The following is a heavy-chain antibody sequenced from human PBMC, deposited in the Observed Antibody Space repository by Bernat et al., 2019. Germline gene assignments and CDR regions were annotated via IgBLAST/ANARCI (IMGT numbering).Heavy chain of an antibody. D-gene: IGHD2-15*01. CDR3: AKKEGGAHPFDY. Sequence: EVQLLESGGGLVQPGGSLRLSCAASGFTFSSYAMSWVRQAPGKGLEWVSTISGGGGSIIYYADSVKGRFTISRDNSKNTLYLQMNSLRVEDTAVYYCAKKEGGAHPFDYWGQGTLVTVSS. CDR2: ISGGGGSII. J-gene: IGHJ4*02. V-gene: IGHV3-23*01. CDR1: GFTFSSYA.